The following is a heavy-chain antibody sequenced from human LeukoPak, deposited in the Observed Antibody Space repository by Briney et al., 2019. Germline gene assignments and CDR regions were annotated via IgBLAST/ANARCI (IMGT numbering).Heavy chain of an antibody. CDR2: ISSSIIYI. V-gene: IGHV3-21*01. CDR1: GFTFSSYS. Sequence: GGSLRLSCAAAGFTFSSYSMNWVRQAPGKGLEWVSSISSSIIYIYYADSVKGRFTISRDNAKNSLYLQMNSLRAEDTAVYYCARAGGSSWPFDYWGQGTLVTVSS. D-gene: IGHD3-10*01. J-gene: IGHJ4*02. CDR3: ARAGGSSWPFDY.